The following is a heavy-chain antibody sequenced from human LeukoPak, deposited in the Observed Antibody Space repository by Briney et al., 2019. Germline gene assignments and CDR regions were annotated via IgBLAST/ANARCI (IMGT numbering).Heavy chain of an antibody. CDR2: ISSSSSTI. J-gene: IGHJ4*02. Sequence: PGGSLRLSCAASGFTFSSYSMNRVRQAPGKGLEWVSYISSSSSTIYYADSVKGRFTISRDNAKNSLYLQMNSLRAEDTAVYYCARDSVGDYDPFDYWGQGTLVTVSS. V-gene: IGHV3-48*01. D-gene: IGHD1-26*01. CDR3: ARDSVGDYDPFDY. CDR1: GFTFSSYS.